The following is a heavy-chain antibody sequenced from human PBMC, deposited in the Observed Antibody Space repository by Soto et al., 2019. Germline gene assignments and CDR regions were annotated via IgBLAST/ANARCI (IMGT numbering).Heavy chain of an antibody. Sequence: PGGSLRLSCSASGFTFSSYAMHWVRQAPGKGLEYVSAISSNGGSTYYADSVKGRFTISRDNSKNTLYLQMSSLGAEDTAVYYCANDLLEMATIGYLDYWGQGTLVTVSS. CDR1: GFTFSSYA. D-gene: IGHD5-12*01. CDR2: ISSNGGST. J-gene: IGHJ4*02. V-gene: IGHV3-64D*08. CDR3: ANDLLEMATIGYLDY.